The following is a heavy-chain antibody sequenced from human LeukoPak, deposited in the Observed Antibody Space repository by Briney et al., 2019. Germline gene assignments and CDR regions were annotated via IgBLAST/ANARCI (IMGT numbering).Heavy chain of an antibody. CDR3: ATLPPNYASSGYSYLQDY. V-gene: IGHV3-21*01. CDR1: LCTYSRYS. J-gene: IGHJ4*02. D-gene: IGHD3-22*01. CDR2: ISSSSTYI. Sequence: GGSLTLSCAGTLCTYSRYSMNWLRQAPGKELEGVSSISSSSTYIYYADSVQERFTISTDNAKSSLYLQMNSLRAEDTAVYYCATLPPNYASSGYSYLQDYWGQGTLVTVSS.